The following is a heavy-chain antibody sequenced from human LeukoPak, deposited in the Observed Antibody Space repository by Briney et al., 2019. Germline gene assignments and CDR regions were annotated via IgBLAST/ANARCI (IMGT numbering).Heavy chain of an antibody. Sequence: PSESLSLTCGVSGGSISSSGYYWAWSRQPPGTGLEWIGSISYTGTTYYNPSLKSRLTISADRSKNQFSLKLTSVTAADTAVYYCARRRIVATIDYWGQGTLVTVSS. CDR3: ARRRIVATIDY. J-gene: IGHJ4*02. CDR2: ISYTGTT. D-gene: IGHD5-12*01. CDR1: GGSISSSGYY. V-gene: IGHV4-39*01.